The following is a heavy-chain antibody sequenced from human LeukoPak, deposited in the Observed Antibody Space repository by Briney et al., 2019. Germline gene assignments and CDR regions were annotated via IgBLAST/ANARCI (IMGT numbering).Heavy chain of an antibody. CDR1: GGSISSYY. CDR2: IYYSGST. V-gene: IGHV4-59*01. Sequence: SETLSLTCTVSGGSISSYYWSWIRQPPGKGLEWIWYIYYSGSTNYNPSLKSRVTISVDTSKNQFSLKLSSVTAADTAVYYCARSYSYGPNWFDPWGQGTLVTVSS. CDR3: ARSYSYGPNWFDP. J-gene: IGHJ5*02. D-gene: IGHD5-18*01.